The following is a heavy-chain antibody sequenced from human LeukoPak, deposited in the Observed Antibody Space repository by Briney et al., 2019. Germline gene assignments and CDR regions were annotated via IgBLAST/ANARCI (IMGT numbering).Heavy chain of an antibody. J-gene: IGHJ6*02. V-gene: IGHV1-8*01. Sequence: ASVTLSYKASGYPFPSSVINSVRQATGQLLHWLTRMNPSSSGTGYAQKYEGRVTMPRNTSMSTAYVELGSLRSEDTAVYYCASSPNFGYGSYYYYGMDVWGQGTTVTVSS. D-gene: IGHD3-10*01. CDR1: GYPFPSSV. CDR3: ASSPNFGYGSYYYYGMDV. CDR2: MNPSSSGT.